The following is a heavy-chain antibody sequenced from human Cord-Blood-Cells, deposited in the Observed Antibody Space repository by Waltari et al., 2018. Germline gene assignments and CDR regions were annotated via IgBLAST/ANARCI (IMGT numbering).Heavy chain of an antibody. J-gene: IGHJ6*02. CDR1: GYTLTELS. CDR2: FDHEDGET. CDR3: ATLYSGSYYYSYYGMDV. D-gene: IGHD1-26*01. V-gene: IGHV1-24*01. Sequence: QVQLVQSGAEVKKPGASVKVSCKVSGYTLTELSMHWVRQAPGKGLEWMGGFDHEDGETIYAQKFQGIVTMTEDTSTDTAYMELSSLRSEDTAVYYCATLYSGSYYYSYYGMDVWGQGTTVTVSS.